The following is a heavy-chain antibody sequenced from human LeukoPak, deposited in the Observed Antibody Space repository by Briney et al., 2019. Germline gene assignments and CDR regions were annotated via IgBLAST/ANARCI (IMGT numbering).Heavy chain of an antibody. CDR3: ARDGYGGVDS. J-gene: IGHJ4*02. Sequence: SETLSLTCTVSGGSISSYYWRWIRQPPGKGLEWIGYISYSGSTNYNPSLKSRVTISVETSKNQFSLKLSSVTAADTAVYYCARDGYGGVDSWGQGTLVTVSS. D-gene: IGHD3-10*01. CDR2: ISYSGST. CDR1: GGSISSYY. V-gene: IGHV4-59*01.